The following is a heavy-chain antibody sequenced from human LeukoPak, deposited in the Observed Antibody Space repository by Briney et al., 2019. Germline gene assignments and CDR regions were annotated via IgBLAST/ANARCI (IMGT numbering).Heavy chain of an antibody. CDR1: GFTFSSYW. D-gene: IGHD2-15*01. J-gene: IGHJ4*02. CDR2: IETDGSST. Sequence: PGGSLRLSCAASGFTFSSYWMHWVRQAPGKGPEWVSRIETDGSSTRYANSVKGRFTISRDNAKNTLYLQMNTLRAEDTAVNYCACYGIAPPYWGQGTLVPVSS. V-gene: IGHV3-74*01. CDR3: ACYGIAPPY.